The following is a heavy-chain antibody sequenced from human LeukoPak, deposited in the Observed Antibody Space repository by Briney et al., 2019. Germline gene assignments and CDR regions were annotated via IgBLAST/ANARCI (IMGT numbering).Heavy chain of an antibody. CDR2: IWYDGSNQ. CDR1: GFTFSSYG. CDR3: ARADGSGSYYREGINY. V-gene: IGHV3-33*01. J-gene: IGHJ4*02. D-gene: IGHD3-10*01. Sequence: GGSLRLSCAASGFTFSSYGMHWVRQAPGKGLEWVAVIWYDGSNQYYADSVKGLFTISRDNSNNTLYLQMNSLRAEDTAVYYCARADGSGSYYREGINYWGQGTLVTVSS.